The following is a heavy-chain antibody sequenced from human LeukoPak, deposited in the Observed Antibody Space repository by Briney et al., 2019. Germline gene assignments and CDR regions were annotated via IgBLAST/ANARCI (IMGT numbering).Heavy chain of an antibody. D-gene: IGHD1-1*01. CDR2: TYYRSKWYH. Sequence: SQTLSLTCAVSGDSVSSNSVTWNWIRQSPSRGLEWLGRTYYRSKWYHDYAVSVKSRITINPDTSKNQFSLQLNYVTPEDTAVYYCAREGNAYYFDYWGQGTLVAVSS. V-gene: IGHV6-1*01. J-gene: IGHJ4*02. CDR3: AREGNAYYFDY. CDR1: GDSVSSNSVT.